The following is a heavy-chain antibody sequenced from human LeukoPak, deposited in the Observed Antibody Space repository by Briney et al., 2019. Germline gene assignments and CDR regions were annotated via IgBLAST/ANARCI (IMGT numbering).Heavy chain of an antibody. CDR3: ARDRQDSSGTDYYGMDV. Sequence: ASVKVSCKASGYTFTSYGISWVRQAPGQGLEWTGWISAYNGNTNYAQKLQGRVTMTTDTSTSTAYMELRSLRSDDTAVYYCARDRQDSSGTDYYGMDVWGQGTTVTVSS. J-gene: IGHJ6*02. V-gene: IGHV1-18*01. D-gene: IGHD6-19*01. CDR2: ISAYNGNT. CDR1: GYTFTSYG.